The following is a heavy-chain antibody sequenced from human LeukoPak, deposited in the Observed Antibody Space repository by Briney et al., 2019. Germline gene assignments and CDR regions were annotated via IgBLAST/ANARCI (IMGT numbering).Heavy chain of an antibody. CDR2: VYTSGTT. D-gene: IGHD2-2*01. V-gene: IGHV4-61*02. CDR3: ATYRTSFIYWYFDL. J-gene: IGHJ2*01. CDR1: GDSISSGIFY. Sequence: PSETLSLTCTVSGDSISSGIFYWSWIRQPAGKGLEWIGRVYTSGTTNYNPSLKSRVSLSVDTSKNQFSLELSSVTAADTAVYYCATYRTSFIYWYFDLWGRGTLVTVSS.